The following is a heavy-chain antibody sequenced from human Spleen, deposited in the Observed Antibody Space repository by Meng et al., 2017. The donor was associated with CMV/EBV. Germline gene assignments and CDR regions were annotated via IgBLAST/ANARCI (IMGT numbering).Heavy chain of an antibody. V-gene: IGHV1-2*02. CDR2: INPNSGGT. Sequence: YTVTGYYMHGVRQAPGQGLEWMGWINPNSGGTNYAQKFQGRVTMTRDTSITTAYMELSRLRSDDTAVYYCARDYSVRLGELSGWFDPWGQGTLVTVSS. CDR3: ARDYSVRLGELSGWFDP. CDR1: YTVTGYY. D-gene: IGHD3-16*02. J-gene: IGHJ5*02.